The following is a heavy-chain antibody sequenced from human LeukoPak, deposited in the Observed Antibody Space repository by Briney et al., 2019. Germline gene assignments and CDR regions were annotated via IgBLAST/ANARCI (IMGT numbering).Heavy chain of an antibody. J-gene: IGHJ4*02. CDR1: GGSISSSSYY. V-gene: IGHV4-39*01. D-gene: IGHD6-19*01. Sequence: SETLSLTCTVSGGSISSSSYYWGCIRQPPGKGLEWIGSIYYSGSTYYNPSLKSRVTISVDTSKNQFSLKLSSVTAADTAVYYCARLPGSSGWYGGGPVDYWGQGTLVTVSS. CDR3: ARLPGSSGWYGGGPVDY. CDR2: IYYSGST.